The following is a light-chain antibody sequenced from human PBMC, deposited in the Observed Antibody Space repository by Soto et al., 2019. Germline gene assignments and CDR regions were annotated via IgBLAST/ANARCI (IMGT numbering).Light chain of an antibody. V-gene: IGKV3-11*01. Sequence: EIVMTQSPATLSVSPGDGATLSCRASQSISTNLAWYQQKPGQAPRLLIYDVSNRATGIPARFSGSGSGTDFTLTISSLEPEDFAVYYCQQRSNWPPTWTFGQGTKVDI. CDR3: QQRSNWPPTWT. CDR1: QSISTN. CDR2: DVS. J-gene: IGKJ1*01.